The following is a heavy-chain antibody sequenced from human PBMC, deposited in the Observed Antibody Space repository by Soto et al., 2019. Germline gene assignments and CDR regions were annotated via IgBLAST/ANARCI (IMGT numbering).Heavy chain of an antibody. CDR3: AHAFGGTSWPNAAFDV. D-gene: IGHD3-16*01. V-gene: IGHV2-5*02. J-gene: IGHJ3*01. CDR1: GFSFSADGVG. Sequence: QITLKESGPPLVKPTQPLTLTCIFSGFSFSADGVGVGWIRQPPGKALEWLALIYWDDDTRYRPSLKSRLTITKDSSKNQVVLTMTNMDPLDTATYYCAHAFGGTSWPNAAFDVWGQGTVVTVSS. CDR2: IYWDDDT.